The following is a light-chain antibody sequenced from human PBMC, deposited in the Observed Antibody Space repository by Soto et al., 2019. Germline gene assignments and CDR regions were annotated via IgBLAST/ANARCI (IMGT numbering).Light chain of an antibody. J-gene: IGKJ2*01. Sequence: EVVLTQSPGTLSLSPGERATLSCRASQSVTSYYLAWYQQKPGQAPRLRIYGASRRATDIPDRFSGSGSGTEFTLTISRLEPEDYAVYYCQLYDSSSYTFGQGTKLEIK. V-gene: IGKV3-20*01. CDR3: QLYDSSSYT. CDR1: QSVTSYY. CDR2: GAS.